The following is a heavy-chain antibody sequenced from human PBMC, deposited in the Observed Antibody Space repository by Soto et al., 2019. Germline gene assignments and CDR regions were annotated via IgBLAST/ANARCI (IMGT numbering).Heavy chain of an antibody. CDR2: ISWNSGSI. Sequence: EVQLVESGGGLVQPGRSLRLSCAASGFTFDDYAMQWVRQAPGKGLEWVSGISWNSGSIGYADSVKGRFTLSRDNAKNSLYLQMNSLRAEDTALYYCSKDFRGGSAYFDYWGQGTLVTVSS. D-gene: IGHD3-10*01. CDR3: SKDFRGGSAYFDY. CDR1: GFTFDDYA. V-gene: IGHV3-9*01. J-gene: IGHJ4*02.